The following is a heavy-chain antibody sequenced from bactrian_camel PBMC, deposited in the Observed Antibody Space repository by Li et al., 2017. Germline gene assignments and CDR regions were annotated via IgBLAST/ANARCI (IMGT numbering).Heavy chain of an antibody. J-gene: IGHJ6*01. Sequence: DVQLVESGGGSVQAGGSLRLSCVASQSTYVSSGCMGWFRQAPGKEREGLAAIDADGVAVYADSIKGRFTISKDNAKDTLYLQMDALEPDDTANYYCALESNLMWNGLSTDFDYWGQGTQVTVS. D-gene: IGHD3*01. CDR2: IDADGVA. CDR1: QSTYVSSGC. CDR3: ALESNLMWNGLSTDFDY. V-gene: IGHV3S67*01.